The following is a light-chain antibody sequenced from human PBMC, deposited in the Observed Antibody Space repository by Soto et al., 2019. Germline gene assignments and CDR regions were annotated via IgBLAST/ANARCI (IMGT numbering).Light chain of an antibody. V-gene: IGKV2-30*01. J-gene: IGKJ1*01. CDR1: QSLVYSDGXXX. CDR2: KVS. CDR3: MQGTHWPWT. Sequence: DVVMTQSPLSLPVTLGQPASISXRXSQSLVYSDGXXXLXSFQQRPGQSPRRLIYKVSNRDSGVPDRFSGSGSGTDFTLKISRVEAEDVGVYYCMQGTHWPWTFGQGTKVEIK.